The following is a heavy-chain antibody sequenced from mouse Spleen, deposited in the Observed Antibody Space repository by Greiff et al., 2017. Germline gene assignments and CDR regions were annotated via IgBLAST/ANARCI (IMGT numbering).Heavy chain of an antibody. CDR1: GYTFTDYY. D-gene: IGHD1-1*01. CDR3: ARSHYGSSSFAY. Sequence: VQLQQSGAELVRPGASVKLSCKASGYTFTDYYINWVKQRPGQGLEWIARIYPGSGNTYYNEKFKGKATLTAEKSSSTAYMQLSSLTSEDSAVYFCARSHYGSSSFAYWGQGTLVTVSA. CDR2: IYPGSGNT. J-gene: IGHJ3*01. V-gene: IGHV1-76*01.